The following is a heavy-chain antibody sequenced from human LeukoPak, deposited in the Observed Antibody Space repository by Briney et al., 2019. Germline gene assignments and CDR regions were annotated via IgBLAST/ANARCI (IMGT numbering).Heavy chain of an antibody. D-gene: IGHD2-15*01. CDR3: ATSGPGYYYGMDV. J-gene: IGHJ6*02. CDR1: GGSISSSTYY. Sequence: SETLSLTCTVSGGSISSSTYYWDWIRQLPGKGLEWVGSIYYSGYTYHNPSLESRVTMSVDTSKNQFSLKLTSVTAADTAVYYCATSGPGYYYGMDVWGQGTTVTVSS. V-gene: IGHV4-39*01. CDR2: IYYSGYT.